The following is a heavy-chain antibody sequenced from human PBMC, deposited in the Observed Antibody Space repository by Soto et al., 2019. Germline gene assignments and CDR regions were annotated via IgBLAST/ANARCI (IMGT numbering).Heavy chain of an antibody. D-gene: IGHD3-10*01. CDR2: IWNNGNNK. Sequence: QVQLVEAGGGVVQPGRSLRISCAASGFNFSSYGMHWVRQAPGKGLEWVTVIWNNGNNKYYADSVRGRFTVSRDNSKNTLYLQMDSLRAEDIALYYCARVRDHYESGSRGFFDYWGQGTRVSVSS. CDR3: ARVRDHYESGSRGFFDY. CDR1: GFNFSSYG. J-gene: IGHJ4*02. V-gene: IGHV3-33*08.